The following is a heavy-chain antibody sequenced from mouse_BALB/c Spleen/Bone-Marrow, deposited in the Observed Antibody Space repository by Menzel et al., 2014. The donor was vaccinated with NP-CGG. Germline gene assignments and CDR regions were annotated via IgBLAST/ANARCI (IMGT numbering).Heavy chain of an antibody. CDR1: GFTFSSYT. CDR3: TREDTNWDFDY. Sequence: EVQLQESGGGLVKPGGSLKLSCAASGFTFSSYTMSWVRQTPEKRLEWVATISSGGSYTYYPDSVKGRFTISRGNAKNTLYLQMSSLKSEDTAMYYCTREDTNWDFDYWGQGTTLTVSS. V-gene: IGHV5-6-4*01. J-gene: IGHJ2*01. CDR2: ISSGGSYT. D-gene: IGHD4-1*01.